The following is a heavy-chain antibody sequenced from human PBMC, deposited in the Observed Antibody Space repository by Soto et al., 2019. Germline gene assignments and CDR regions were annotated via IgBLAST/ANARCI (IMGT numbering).Heavy chain of an antibody. CDR3: ASGATGAGPTYFDY. Sequence: GESEKISEEGCGERVTSYWSGWERQKTGKGLEWMGIIYPGDSDTRYSPSFQGQVTISADKSISTAYLQWSGLKASDTAMYYCASGATGAGPTYFDYWGQGTLVTVSS. V-gene: IGHV5-51*01. J-gene: IGHJ4*02. CDR1: GERVTSYW. D-gene: IGHD1-1*01. CDR2: IYPGDSDT.